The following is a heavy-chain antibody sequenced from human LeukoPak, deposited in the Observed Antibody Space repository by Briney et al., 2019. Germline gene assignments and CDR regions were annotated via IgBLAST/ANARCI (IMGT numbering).Heavy chain of an antibody. D-gene: IGHD6-19*01. V-gene: IGHV1-18*01. CDR1: GYTFRNYG. J-gene: IGHJ4*02. CDR3: ARGRLKRVPFTKVAGALDY. Sequence: ASVKVSCKASGYTFRNYGITWVRHAPGQGLEWMGWIGTYNGNTDYAQKFQGRVIMTADTSTTTAHMELRSLRSDDTAVYYCARGRLKRVPFTKVAGALDYWGQGTRVTVSS. CDR2: IGTYNGNT.